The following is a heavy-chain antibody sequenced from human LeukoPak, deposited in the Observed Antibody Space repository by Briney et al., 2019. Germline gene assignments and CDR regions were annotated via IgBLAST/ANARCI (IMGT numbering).Heavy chain of an antibody. J-gene: IGHJ3*02. V-gene: IGHV3-53*01. Sequence: GGSLRLSCAASGFTVNSKFMSWVCQAQGKGLEWVSVIYSGGSTYYADSVKGRFTISRDNSKNTLYLQMNSLRAEDTAVYYCARGYFAVGAFDIWGQGTMVTVSS. CDR2: IYSGGST. CDR1: GFTVNSKF. CDR3: ARGYFAVGAFDI. D-gene: IGHD3-3*01.